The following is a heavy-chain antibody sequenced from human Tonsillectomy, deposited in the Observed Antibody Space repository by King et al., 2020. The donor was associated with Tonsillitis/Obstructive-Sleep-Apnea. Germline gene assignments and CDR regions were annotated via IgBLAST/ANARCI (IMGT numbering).Heavy chain of an antibody. Sequence: VQLVESGGGLVKPGGSLRLSCAASGFTFSDYYMTWIRQSPGKGLEWVSYIRSSNSYTNYADSVKGRFTISRDNAKNSLYLQMNSLRAEDTAVYFCARLGRVSLTTGFGYFDYWGQGSLVTVSS. CDR3: ARLGRVSLTTGFGYFDY. CDR1: GFTFSDYY. V-gene: IGHV3-11*05. D-gene: IGHD4-17*01. J-gene: IGHJ4*02. CDR2: IRSSNSYT.